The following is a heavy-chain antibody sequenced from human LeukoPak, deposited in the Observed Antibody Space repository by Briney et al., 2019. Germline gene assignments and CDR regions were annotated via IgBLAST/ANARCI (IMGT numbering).Heavy chain of an antibody. V-gene: IGHV1-46*01. CDR1: GYTFTSYY. CDR3: EREYSSSWYSRGDYFDY. D-gene: IGHD6-13*01. J-gene: IGHJ4*02. Sequence: GASVKVSCKASGYTFTSYYMHWVRQAPGQGLECMGIINPSGGSTSYAQKFQGRVTMTRDTSTSTVYMELSSLRSEDTAVYYCEREYSSSWYSRGDYFDYWGQGTLVTVSS. CDR2: INPSGGST.